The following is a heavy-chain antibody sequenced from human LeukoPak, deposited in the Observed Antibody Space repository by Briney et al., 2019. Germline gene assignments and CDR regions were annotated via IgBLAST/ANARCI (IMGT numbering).Heavy chain of an antibody. D-gene: IGHD5-18*01. Sequence: PGGSLRLSCAASGFTFSSYAMSWVRQAPGKGLEWVSAISGSGGSTYYADSVKGRFTISRDNSKNTLYLQMNSLRAEDTAVYYCARDTALRRPGPYYMDVWGKGTTVTVSS. CDR2: ISGSGGST. CDR3: ARDTALRRPGPYYMDV. V-gene: IGHV3-23*01. J-gene: IGHJ6*03. CDR1: GFTFSSYA.